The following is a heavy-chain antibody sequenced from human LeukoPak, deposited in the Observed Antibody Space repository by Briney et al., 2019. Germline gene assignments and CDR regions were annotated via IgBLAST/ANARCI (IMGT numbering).Heavy chain of an antibody. D-gene: IGHD3-10*01. CDR1: GITFSDHY. CDR2: ISSGGDSI. CDR3: ASGSYGSGFYYFCYMDV. Sequence: GGSLRLSCAASGITFSDHYMSWIRQAPGKGLEWLSYISSGGDSIYYADSVKGRFTISRDNAKNSVSLQMNSLRAEDTAVYDCASGSYGSGFYYFCYMDVWGKGTTVTVSS. V-gene: IGHV3-11*04. J-gene: IGHJ6*03.